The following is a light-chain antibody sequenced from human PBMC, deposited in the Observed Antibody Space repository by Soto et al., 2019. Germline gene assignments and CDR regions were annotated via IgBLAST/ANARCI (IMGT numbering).Light chain of an antibody. CDR3: QQYNSYSQT. J-gene: IGKJ2*01. V-gene: IGKV1-5*01. Sequence: DIQMTQSPSTLSASVGDRVTITCRASQSISSWLAWYQQKPGKAPKLLIYDASSLESGVPSRFSGSGSGTEFTLTISSLQPDDFATYYCQQYNSYSQTFGQGTKLVMK. CDR2: DAS. CDR1: QSISSW.